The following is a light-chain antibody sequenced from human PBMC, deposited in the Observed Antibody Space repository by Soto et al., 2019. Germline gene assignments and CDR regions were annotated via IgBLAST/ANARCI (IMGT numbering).Light chain of an antibody. CDR2: EGS. Sequence: QSALTQPASVSGSPGQSITISCTGTSSDIGSYNLVSWYQHHPGIAPQFMIYEGSKRPSGVSNRFSGSKSGNTAPLTISGLQAEDEADYYCCSSAGGSHWVFGGGTKLTVL. CDR1: SSDIGSYNL. V-gene: IGLV2-23*01. CDR3: CSSAGGSHWV. J-gene: IGLJ3*02.